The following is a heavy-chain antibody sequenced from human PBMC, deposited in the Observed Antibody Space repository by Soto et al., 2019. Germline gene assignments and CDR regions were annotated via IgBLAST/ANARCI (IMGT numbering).Heavy chain of an antibody. V-gene: IGHV3-74*01. J-gene: IGHJ3*02. CDR1: GFTFSSYW. D-gene: IGHD3-9*01. Sequence: GGSLRLSCAASGFTFSSYWMHWVRQAPGKGLVWVSRINSDGSSTSYADSVQGRFTISRDNAKNTLYLQMNSLRAEDTAVYYCARDGGYDILTGYYRDAFDIWGQGTMVTVSS. CDR2: INSDGSST. CDR3: ARDGGYDILTGYYRDAFDI.